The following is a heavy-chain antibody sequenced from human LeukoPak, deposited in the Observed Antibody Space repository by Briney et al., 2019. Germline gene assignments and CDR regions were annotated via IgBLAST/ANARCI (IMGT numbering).Heavy chain of an antibody. D-gene: IGHD3-22*01. J-gene: IGHJ5*02. CDR3: AREGNYDSPPGNS. Sequence: GESLKISCQGSGRGVTYYWIGWVRQMPGKGLEWTGIIYLGDSDTRYSPSFQGQVTISADNSITTTYLQWSSLKASDTAMYYCAREGNYDSPPGNSWGQGTLVTVS. CDR1: GRGVTYYW. V-gene: IGHV5-51*01. CDR2: IYLGDSDT.